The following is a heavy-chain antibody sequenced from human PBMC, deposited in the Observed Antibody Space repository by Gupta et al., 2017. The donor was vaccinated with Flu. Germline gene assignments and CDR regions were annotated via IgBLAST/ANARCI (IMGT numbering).Heavy chain of an antibody. CDR1: GGSFTGYY. D-gene: IGHD2-2*02. V-gene: IGHV4-34*01. CDR3: AGYQLLYRFDP. Sequence: QVQLQQCGAGLLKPSETLSPTCAVDGGSFTGYYWSWIRQPPGKGLECIGEIRHSGSTNYNPSLKSRVTISADPSKRQFSLTLTSVTAADTAVYYCAGYQLLYRFDPWGQGTLVTVSS. J-gene: IGHJ5*02. CDR2: IRHSGST.